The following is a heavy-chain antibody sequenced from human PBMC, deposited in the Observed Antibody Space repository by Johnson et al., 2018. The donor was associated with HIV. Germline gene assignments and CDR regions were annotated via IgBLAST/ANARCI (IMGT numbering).Heavy chain of an antibody. CDR1: GFTVISNH. CDR3: ARDRAVAGTHHDAFDI. CDR2: IYIGGST. J-gene: IGHJ3*02. D-gene: IGHD6-19*01. V-gene: IGHV3-53*01. Sequence: VQLVESGGGLIQPGGSLRLSCVASGFTVISNHMSWVRQAPGKGLEWVSVIYIGGSTYSADSVKGRFTISRDNSKNTLYLQMNSLGAEDTAVYYCARDRAVAGTHHDAFDIWGQGTMVTVSS.